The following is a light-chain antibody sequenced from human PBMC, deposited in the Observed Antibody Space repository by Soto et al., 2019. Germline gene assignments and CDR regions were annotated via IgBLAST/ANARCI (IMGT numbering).Light chain of an antibody. CDR2: TND. J-gene: IGLJ1*01. V-gene: IGLV1-44*01. CDR1: SSNIGRNT. CDR3: AAWDDTSSFV. Sequence: VLTQPPSASGTPGQSVIISCSGGSSNIGRNTVNWYQHLPGTAPRLLIYTNDQRPSGVPDRFSGSKSGTSASLAISGLQSEDEADYYCAAWDDTSSFVFGTGTKVTVL.